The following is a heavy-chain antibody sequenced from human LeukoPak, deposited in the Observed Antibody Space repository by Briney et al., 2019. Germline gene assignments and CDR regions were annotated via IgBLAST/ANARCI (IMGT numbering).Heavy chain of an antibody. D-gene: IGHD6-19*01. CDR1: GFTFSDYY. CDR2: ISSSSSYT. J-gene: IGHJ4*02. Sequence: GGSLRLSCAASGFTFSDYYMSWIRQAPGKGLEWVSYISSSSSYTNYADSVKGRFTISRDNAKNTLYLQMNSLRAEDTAVYYCARRGSGWSFDYWGQGTLVTVSS. V-gene: IGHV3-11*06. CDR3: ARRGSGWSFDY.